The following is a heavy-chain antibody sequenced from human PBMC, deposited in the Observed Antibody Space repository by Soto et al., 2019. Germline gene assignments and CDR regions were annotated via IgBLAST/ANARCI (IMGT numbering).Heavy chain of an antibody. D-gene: IGHD3-3*01. CDR2: ISAYNGNT. CDR3: ARRSSSPYYDFWSGYNGPDNWFDP. Sequence: ASVKVSCKASGYTFTSYGISWVRQAPGQGLEWMGWISAYNGNTNYAQKLQGRVTMTTDTSTSTAYMELRSLRSDDTAVYYCARRSSSPYYDFWSGYNGPDNWFDPWGQGTLVTVSS. V-gene: IGHV1-18*01. CDR1: GYTFTSYG. J-gene: IGHJ5*02.